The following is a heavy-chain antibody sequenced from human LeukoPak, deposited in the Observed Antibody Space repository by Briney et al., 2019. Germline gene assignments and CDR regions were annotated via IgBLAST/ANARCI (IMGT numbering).Heavy chain of an antibody. CDR3: AKLTSRYYDSSGYYLS. CDR1: GFTFSSYW. D-gene: IGHD3-22*01. Sequence: PGGSLRLSCAASGFTFSSYWMSWVRHAPGKGLGWVANIKQDGSEKYYVDSVTGRFTISRDNAKNSLYLQMNRLRAEDAAVYYCAKLTSRYYDSSGYYLSWGQGTLVTVSS. CDR2: IKQDGSEK. V-gene: IGHV3-7*01. J-gene: IGHJ5*02.